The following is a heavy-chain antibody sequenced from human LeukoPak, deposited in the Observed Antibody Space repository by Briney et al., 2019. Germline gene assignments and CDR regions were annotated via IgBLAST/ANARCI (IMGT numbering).Heavy chain of an antibody. V-gene: IGHV3-23*01. CDR3: ARRFTCDY. D-gene: IGHD3-16*01. J-gene: IGHJ4*02. CDR1: GFTFSNFD. Sequence: PGGSLRLSCAASGFTFSNFDMTWVRQAPGKGLEWVSGISGSRGSTYYADSVKGRFTVSRDTAKNTLYLQMNSLSAEDTAVYYCARRFTCDYWGQGTLVTVSS. CDR2: ISGSRGST.